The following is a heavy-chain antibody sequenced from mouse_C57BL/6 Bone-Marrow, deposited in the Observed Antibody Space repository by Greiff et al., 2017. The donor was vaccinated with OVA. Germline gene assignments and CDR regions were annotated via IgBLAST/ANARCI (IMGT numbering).Heavy chain of an antibody. D-gene: IGHD1-1*01. CDR3: ARYHDYGSSYWYFDV. CDR2: IDPANGNP. Sequence: EVQLQQSVAELVRPGASVKLSCTASGFNIKNTYMHWVKQRPEQGLEWIGRIDPANGNPKYAPKFQGKATITADTSSNTAYLQLSILTSEDTAIYYGARYHDYGSSYWYFDVWGTGTTVTVSS. V-gene: IGHV14-3*01. J-gene: IGHJ1*03. CDR1: GFNIKNTY.